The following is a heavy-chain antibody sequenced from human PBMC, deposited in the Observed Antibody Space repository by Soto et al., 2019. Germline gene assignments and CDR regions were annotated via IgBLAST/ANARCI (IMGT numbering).Heavy chain of an antibody. V-gene: IGHV3-66*01. CDR3: ARGLDYGDYDFSR. CDR1: GFTVSSNY. J-gene: IGHJ4*02. Sequence: EVQLVESGGGLVQPGGSLRLSCAASGFTVSSNYMSWVRQAPGKGLEWVSVIYSGGSTYYADSVKGRFTISRDNSKNTLYLQMNSLRAEDTAVYYCARGLDYGDYDFSRWGQGTLVTVSS. CDR2: IYSGGST. D-gene: IGHD4-17*01.